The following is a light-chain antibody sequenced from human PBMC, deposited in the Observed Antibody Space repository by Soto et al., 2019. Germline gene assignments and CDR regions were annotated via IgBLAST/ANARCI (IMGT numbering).Light chain of an antibody. CDR2: GAS. J-gene: IGKJ1*01. Sequence: EIVLTQSPGTLSLSPGERATISCRASQSVSNNYLAWYQQTPGPAPRLLIYGASNRATGIPDRLSGSGSGTDFTLTISRLEPDDFAVYYCQQYGSSGTFGQGTKVEIK. V-gene: IGKV3-20*01. CDR3: QQYGSSGT. CDR1: QSVSNNY.